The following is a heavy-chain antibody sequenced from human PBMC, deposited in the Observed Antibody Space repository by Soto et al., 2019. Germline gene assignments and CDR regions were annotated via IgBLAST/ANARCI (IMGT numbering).Heavy chain of an antibody. CDR2: ISADGGST. Sequence: VHLLESGGGFVQPGGSLRLSCAASGFTFSYSAINWVRQAPGKGLDWLATISADGGSTHYAGSVRGRFTISRDNSRNTLVLQLNSLSVEDTARDYCAKDESTGYFDTSNYWGQGTQDTISS. D-gene: IGHD3-22*01. CDR1: GFTFSYSA. V-gene: IGHV3-23*01. CDR3: AKDESTGYFDTSNY. J-gene: IGHJ4*02.